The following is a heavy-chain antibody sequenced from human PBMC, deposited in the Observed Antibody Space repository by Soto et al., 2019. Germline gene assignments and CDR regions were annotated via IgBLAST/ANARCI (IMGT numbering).Heavy chain of an antibody. V-gene: IGHV4-34*01. D-gene: IGHD3-22*01. CDR1: GGSFSGYY. CDR2: INHSGST. CDR3: ARGPDLEDSSGHYQDY. Sequence: AETLSLTCAVYGGSFSGYYWSWIRQPPGKGLEWIGEINHSGSTNYNLSPKSRVTTSVDTYKNQFSLQLSSVTAAETAVYYCARGPDLEDSSGHYQDYWGQGTLVTVSS. J-gene: IGHJ4*02.